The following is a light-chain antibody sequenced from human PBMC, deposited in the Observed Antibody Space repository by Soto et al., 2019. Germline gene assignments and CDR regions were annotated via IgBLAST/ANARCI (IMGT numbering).Light chain of an antibody. Sequence: DIQLTQSPSFLSASVGDRVTITCRASQGISSYLAWYQQKPGKAPKLLIYTASTLQSGVPTRFSGSGSGTDFTLTISSLQPEDFATYYCQHLNSYPYTFGQGTKLEIK. CDR3: QHLNSYPYT. V-gene: IGKV1-9*01. CDR1: QGISSY. CDR2: TAS. J-gene: IGKJ2*01.